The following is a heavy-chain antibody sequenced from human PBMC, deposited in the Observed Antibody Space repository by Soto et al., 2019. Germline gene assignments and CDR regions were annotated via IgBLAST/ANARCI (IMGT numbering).Heavy chain of an antibody. D-gene: IGHD6-19*01. CDR1: GFSLNTNAVG. CDR2: LYWDDDK. J-gene: IGHJ4*02. V-gene: IGHV2-5*02. CDR3: AHRRVRDSSGENFDS. Sequence: QITLKESGPTLVKPTQTLTLTCTFSGFSLNTNAVGVAWIRQPPGKALEWLALLYWDDDKRYSPSLKSRLTNTTDTSKNQVVLTMTNMDPEDTATYYCAHRRVRDSSGENFDSRGQGTLVTVSS.